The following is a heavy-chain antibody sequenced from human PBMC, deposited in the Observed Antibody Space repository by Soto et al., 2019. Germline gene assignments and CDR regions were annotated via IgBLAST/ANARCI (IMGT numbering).Heavy chain of an antibody. CDR3: ARWGYDSSGYYWFDP. D-gene: IGHD3-22*01. J-gene: IGHJ5*02. V-gene: IGHV1-69*01. CDR1: GRTLRSYA. Sequence: SVQVSCPASGRTLRSYAIICVRQAPGQGLEWMGGIIPIFGTANYAQKFQGRVTITADESTSTAYMELSSLRSEDTAVYYCARWGYDSSGYYWFDPWGQGTLVTVSA. CDR2: IIPIFGTA.